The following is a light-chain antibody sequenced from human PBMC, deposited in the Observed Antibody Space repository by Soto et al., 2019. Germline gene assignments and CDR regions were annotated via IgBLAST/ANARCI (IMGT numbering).Light chain of an antibody. CDR2: RNN. CDR1: SSNIGSNF. V-gene: IGLV1-47*01. J-gene: IGLJ1*01. Sequence: QSVLAQPPSASGTPGQRVTISCSGSSSNIGSNFVYWYQQLPGTAPKLLIYRNNPRPSGVPDRFSGSKSGTSASLAISGLRSEDEADYYCASWDDSLSAYVFGTGTKLTDL. CDR3: ASWDDSLSAYV.